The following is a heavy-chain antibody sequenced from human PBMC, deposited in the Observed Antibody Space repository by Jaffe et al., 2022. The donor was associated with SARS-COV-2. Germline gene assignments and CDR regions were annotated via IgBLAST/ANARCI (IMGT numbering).Heavy chain of an antibody. V-gene: IGHV4-59*01. CDR2: IYYSGST. J-gene: IGHJ4*02. CDR3: ARARQLYYFDY. D-gene: IGHD1-1*01. CDR1: GGSISSYY. Sequence: QVQLQESGPGLVKPSETLSLTCTVSGGSISSYYWSWIRQPPGKGLEWIGYIYYSGSTNYNPSLKSRVTISVDTSKNQFSLKLSSVTAADTAVYYCARARQLYYFDYWGQGTLVTVSS.